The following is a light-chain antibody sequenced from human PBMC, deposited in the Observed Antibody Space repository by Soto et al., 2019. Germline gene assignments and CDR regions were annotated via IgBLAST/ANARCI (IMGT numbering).Light chain of an antibody. CDR2: HAS. J-gene: IGKJ2*02. V-gene: IGKV1-5*01. CDR3: QQYNISSCT. Sequence: DIQMTQSPSTLSASVGDRVIITCRASQSISSWLAWYQQKPGKAPNLLIYHASTLESGVPSRFSGSGSGTEFTLTLSSLQPDDFATYYCQQYNISSCTFGQGTKLEIK. CDR1: QSISSW.